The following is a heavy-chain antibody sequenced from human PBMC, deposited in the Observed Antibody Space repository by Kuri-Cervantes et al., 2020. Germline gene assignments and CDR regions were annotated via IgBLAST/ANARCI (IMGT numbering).Heavy chain of an antibody. CDR2: IYYKGSGR. CDR1: GFTFSSYW. Sequence: GESLKISCAASGFTFSSYWMSWVRQAPGKGLEWLAYIYYKGSGRYFADSVKGRFTISRDNSKNILYLQMNSLRADDTAIYYCAKDATTVTVIDYWGQGTLVTVSS. CDR3: AKDATTVTVIDY. D-gene: IGHD4-17*01. V-gene: IGHV3-30*02. J-gene: IGHJ4*02.